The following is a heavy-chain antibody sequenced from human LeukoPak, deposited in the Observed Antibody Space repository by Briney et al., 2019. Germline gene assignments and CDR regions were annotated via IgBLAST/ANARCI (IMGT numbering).Heavy chain of an antibody. J-gene: IGHJ4*02. CDR1: GGSISSYY. Sequence: PSETLSLTCTVSGGSISSYYWSWIRQPPGKGLEWIGYIYYSGSTNYNPSLKSRVTISVDTSKNQFSLKLSSVTAADTAVYYCARHGYYDYVWGSPLDYWGQGTLVTVSS. CDR2: IYYSGST. CDR3: ARHGYYDYVWGSPLDY. V-gene: IGHV4-59*08. D-gene: IGHD3-16*01.